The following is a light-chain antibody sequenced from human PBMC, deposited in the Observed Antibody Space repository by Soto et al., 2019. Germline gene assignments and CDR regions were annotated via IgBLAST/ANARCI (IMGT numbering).Light chain of an antibody. CDR3: GTWDNSLTGII. V-gene: IGLV1-51*01. CDR1: SSNVGNNY. CDR2: DNN. Sequence: QSVLTQPPSVSAAPGQKVTISCSGSSSNVGNNYVSWYQQLPGTAPKLLIYDNNKRPSGIPDRFSGSKSGTSATLGITGPQTGDEADYYCGTWDNSLTGIIFGGGTKVTVL. J-gene: IGLJ2*01.